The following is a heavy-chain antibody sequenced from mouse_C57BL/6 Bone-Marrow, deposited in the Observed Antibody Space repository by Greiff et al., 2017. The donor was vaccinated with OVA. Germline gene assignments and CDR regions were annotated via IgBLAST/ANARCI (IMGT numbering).Heavy chain of an antibody. CDR1: GFNIKDDY. V-gene: IGHV14-4*01. D-gene: IGHD2-4*01. J-gene: IGHJ3*01. Sequence: VQLQQSGAELVRPGASVKLSCTASGFNIKDDYMHWVKQRPEQGLEWIGWIDPENGDTEYASKFQGKATITADTSSNTAYLQLSSLPSEDTAVYYGTDCDSWFAYWGQGTLVTVSA. CDR3: TDCDSWFAY. CDR2: IDPENGDT.